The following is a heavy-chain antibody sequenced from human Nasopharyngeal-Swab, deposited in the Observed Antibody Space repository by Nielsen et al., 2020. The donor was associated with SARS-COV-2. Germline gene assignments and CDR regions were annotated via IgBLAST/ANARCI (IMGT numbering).Heavy chain of an antibody. CDR1: GGSISSSSYY. D-gene: IGHD6-13*01. J-gene: IGHJ4*02. CDR2: IYYSGST. V-gene: IGHV4-39*01. Sequence: SETLSLTCTVSGGSISSSSYYWGWIRQPPGKGLEWIGSIYYSGSTYYNPSLKSRVTISVDTSKNQFSLKLSSVTAADTAVYYCAGQQHLAGYWGQGTLVTVSS. CDR3: AGQQHLAGY.